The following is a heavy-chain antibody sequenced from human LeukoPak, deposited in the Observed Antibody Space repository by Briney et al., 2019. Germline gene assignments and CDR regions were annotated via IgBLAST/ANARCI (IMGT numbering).Heavy chain of an antibody. CDR2: IQYDGGNQ. D-gene: IGHD3-22*01. CDR1: GFSFSHSG. CDR3: AKDSRRRKTYYYDSSALYFFDY. V-gene: IGHV3-30*02. Sequence: GGSLRLSCEASGFSFSHSGMHWVRQAPGKGLDWITFIQYDGGNQYYADSVKGRFTISRDNSKNTLYLQMNSLRAEDTAVYYCAKDSRRRKTYYYDSSALYFFDYWGQGTLVTVSS. J-gene: IGHJ4*02.